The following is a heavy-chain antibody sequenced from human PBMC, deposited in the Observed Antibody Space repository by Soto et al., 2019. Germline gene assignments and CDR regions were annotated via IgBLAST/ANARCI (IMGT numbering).Heavy chain of an antibody. CDR2: TYYRSKWYN. CDR3: ARDSPSPDGWYYYYYGMDV. J-gene: IGHJ6*02. V-gene: IGHV6-1*01. CDR1: GDSVSSNSAA. Sequence: SQTLSLTCAISGDSVSSNSAAWNWIRQSPSRDLEWLGRTYYRSKWYNDYAVSVKSRITINPDTSKNQFSLQLNSVTPEDTAVYYCARDSPSPDGWYYYYYGMDVWGQGTTVTVSS. D-gene: IGHD6-19*01.